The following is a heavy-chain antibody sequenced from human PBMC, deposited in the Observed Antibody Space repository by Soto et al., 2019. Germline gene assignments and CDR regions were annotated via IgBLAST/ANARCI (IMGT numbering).Heavy chain of an antibody. V-gene: IGHV3-23*01. J-gene: IGHJ6*02. D-gene: IGHD7-27*01. CDR3: VRTTTGDFYYYYYGMDV. Sequence: GGSLRLSCAASGFTFSSYAMSWVRQAPGKGLEWVSAISGSGGSTYYADSVKGRFTISRDNSKNTLYLQMNSLRAEDTAVYYCVRTTTGDFYYYYYGMDVWGQGTTVTVSS. CDR2: ISGSGGST. CDR1: GFTFSSYA.